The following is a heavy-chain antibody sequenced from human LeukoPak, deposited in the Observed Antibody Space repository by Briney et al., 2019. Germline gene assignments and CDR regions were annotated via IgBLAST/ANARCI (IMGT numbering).Heavy chain of an antibody. V-gene: IGHV3-11*01. CDR1: GFTFSSYL. CDR3: ARGRDGYDILTGWGPIGAFDI. Sequence: PGGSLRLSCAASGFTFSSYLLSWVRQAPGKGLEGGSYISSSGSTIYYADSVKGRFTISRDNAKNSLYLQMNSLRAEDTAVYYCARGRDGYDILTGWGPIGAFDIWGQGTMVTVSS. CDR2: ISSSGSTI. D-gene: IGHD3-9*01. J-gene: IGHJ3*02.